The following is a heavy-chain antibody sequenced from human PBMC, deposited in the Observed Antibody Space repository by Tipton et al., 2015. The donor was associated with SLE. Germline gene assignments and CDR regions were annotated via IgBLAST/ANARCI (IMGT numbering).Heavy chain of an antibody. CDR3: AKDYNHDNADYN. Sequence: TLSLTCAVHDGSLSNYYWSWFRRPPGRGLEWIGEITRRGKTNYNPSLRSRVTISLDRSNNQFSLELSPVTVADTAVYYCAKDYNHDNADYNWGQGTLVIVSS. CDR2: ITRRGKT. V-gene: IGHV4-34*01. D-gene: IGHD4-17*01. J-gene: IGHJ4*02. CDR1: DGSLSNYY.